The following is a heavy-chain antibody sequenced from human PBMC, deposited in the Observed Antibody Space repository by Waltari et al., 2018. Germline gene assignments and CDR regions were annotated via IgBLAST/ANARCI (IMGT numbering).Heavy chain of an antibody. D-gene: IGHD3-22*01. Sequence: EVQLVESGGGLVKPGGSLRLSCAASGFTFSSYSMNWVRQAPGKGLGWVSSISSSSSYIYYADSVKGRFTISRDNAKNSLYLQMNSLRAEDTAVYYCARARVIEDYYDSSGYYAPTDYWGQGTLVTVSS. CDR2: ISSSSSYI. CDR3: ARARVIEDYYDSSGYYAPTDY. J-gene: IGHJ4*02. V-gene: IGHV3-21*01. CDR1: GFTFSSYS.